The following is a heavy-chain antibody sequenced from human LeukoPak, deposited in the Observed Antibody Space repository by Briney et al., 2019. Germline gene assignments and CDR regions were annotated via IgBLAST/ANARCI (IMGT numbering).Heavy chain of an antibody. D-gene: IGHD3-3*01. CDR2: IRYDGSNK. CDR1: GFTFSSYG. Sequence: GGSLRLSCAASGFTFSSYGMHWVRQAPGKGLEWVAFIRYDGSNKYYADSVKGRFTISRDNSKNTLYLQMNSLRAEDTAAYYCAASFLEWSNHLFDYWGQGTLVTVSS. V-gene: IGHV3-30*02. J-gene: IGHJ4*02. CDR3: AASFLEWSNHLFDY.